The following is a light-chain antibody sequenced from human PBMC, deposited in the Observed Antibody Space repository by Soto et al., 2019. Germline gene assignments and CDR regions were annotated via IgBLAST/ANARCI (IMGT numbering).Light chain of an antibody. CDR2: GAY. CDR1: NRNSTY. Sequence: DIQRTQSPSSLSASVGDRVTITCQASNRNSTYLNWYQQKPGKAPLVLTYGAYHLPVGFASRFSGSGSGTGFSLTISSLQPEDFATYYWLQTYSVPWTLAQGTRVDLK. V-gene: IGKV1-39*01. CDR3: LQTYSVPWT. J-gene: IGKJ1*01.